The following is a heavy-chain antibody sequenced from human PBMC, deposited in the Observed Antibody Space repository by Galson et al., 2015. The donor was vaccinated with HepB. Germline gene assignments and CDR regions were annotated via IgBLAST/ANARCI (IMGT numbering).Heavy chain of an antibody. V-gene: IGHV1-69*04. CDR2: IIPILGIA. J-gene: IGHJ3*02. CDR3: AKYSGSLPDAFDI. CDR1: GGTFSSYA. D-gene: IGHD1-26*01. Sequence: SVKVSCKASGGTFSSYAISWVRQAPGQGLEWMGRIIPILGIANYAQKFQGRVTITADKSTSTACMELSSLRSEDTAVYYCAKYSGSLPDAFDIWGQGTMVTVSS.